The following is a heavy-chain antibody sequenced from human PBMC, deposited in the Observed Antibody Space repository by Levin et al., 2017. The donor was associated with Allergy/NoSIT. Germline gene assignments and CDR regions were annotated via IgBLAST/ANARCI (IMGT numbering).Heavy chain of an antibody. J-gene: IGHJ4*02. CDR3: ARRYYDILTGYSYFDY. CDR2: IDPSDSYT. D-gene: IGHD3-9*01. CDR1: GYSFTSYW. Sequence: KVSCKGSGYSFTSYWISWVRQMPGKGLEWMGRIDPSDSYTNYSPSFQGHVTISADKSISTAYLQWSSLKASDTAMYYCARRYYDILTGYSYFDYWGQGTLVTVSS. V-gene: IGHV5-10-1*01.